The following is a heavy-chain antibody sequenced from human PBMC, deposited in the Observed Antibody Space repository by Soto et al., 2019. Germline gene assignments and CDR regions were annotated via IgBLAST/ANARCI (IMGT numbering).Heavy chain of an antibody. Sequence: ASVVSCKSSGYAFTGYYIHWVRQAPGQGLEWMGWINPNSGDTNYAQKFQGRVTMTRDTSFSTAYMELSSLRSDDTAVYYCATRYSYVHFWGQGTLVTVSS. V-gene: IGHV1-2*02. CDR1: GYAFTGYY. D-gene: IGHD5-18*01. CDR3: ATRYSYVHF. J-gene: IGHJ4*02. CDR2: INPNSGDT.